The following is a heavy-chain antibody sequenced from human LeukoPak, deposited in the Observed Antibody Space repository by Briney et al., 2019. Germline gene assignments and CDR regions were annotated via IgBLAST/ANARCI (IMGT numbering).Heavy chain of an antibody. J-gene: IGHJ4*02. V-gene: IGHV3-30*01. CDR3: ARIIVVVPAANTARDY. D-gene: IGHD2-2*01. CDR2: ISYDGSNK. CDR1: GFTFSSYA. Sequence: GGSLRLSCTGSGFTFSSYAMHWVRQAPGKGLEWVAVISYDGSNKYYADSVKGRFTISRDNSKNTLYLQMNSLRAEDTAVYYCARIIVVVPAANTARDYWGQGTLVTVSS.